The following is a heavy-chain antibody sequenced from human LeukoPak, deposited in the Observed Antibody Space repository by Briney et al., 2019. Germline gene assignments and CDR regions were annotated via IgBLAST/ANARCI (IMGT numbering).Heavy chain of an antibody. V-gene: IGHV4-4*02. CDR2: IYHSGST. D-gene: IGHD6-19*01. CDR1: GGSISSSNW. J-gene: IGHJ4*02. Sequence: PSETLSLTCAVSGGSISSSNWWSWVRQPPGKGLEWIGEIYHSGSTNYNPSLKSRVTISVDTSRNQFSLKLSSVTAADTAVYYCASLAVAGLSEGYWGQGTLVIVSS. CDR3: ASLAVAGLSEGY.